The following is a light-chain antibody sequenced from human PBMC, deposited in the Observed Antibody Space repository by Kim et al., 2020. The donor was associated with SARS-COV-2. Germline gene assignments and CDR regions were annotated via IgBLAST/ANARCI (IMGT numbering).Light chain of an antibody. J-gene: IGKJ4*01. CDR3: QQSYSSVT. CDR2: AAS. V-gene: IGKV1-39*01. Sequence: DIQMTQSPSSLSAFVGDRVTITCRASQSISSYLNWYQQKPGKAPNLLIYAASSLQSGVPSRFSGSGSGTDFTLTISSLQPEDFATYYCQQSYSSVTFGGGTKVDIK. CDR1: QSISSY.